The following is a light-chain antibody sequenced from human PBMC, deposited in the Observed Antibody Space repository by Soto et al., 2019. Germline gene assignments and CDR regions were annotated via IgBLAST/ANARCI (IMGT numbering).Light chain of an antibody. Sequence: DIVMTQFPLSLPVTPGEPASISCRSSQSLLHSNGNNYLVWYLQKPGQSPQLLIYLGSNRASGVPDRFSGSGSGTDFTLKISRVEAEDVGIYYCMQALQTPLTFGGGTRVDI. J-gene: IGKJ4*01. CDR1: QSLLHSNGNNY. V-gene: IGKV2-28*01. CDR3: MQALQTPLT. CDR2: LGS.